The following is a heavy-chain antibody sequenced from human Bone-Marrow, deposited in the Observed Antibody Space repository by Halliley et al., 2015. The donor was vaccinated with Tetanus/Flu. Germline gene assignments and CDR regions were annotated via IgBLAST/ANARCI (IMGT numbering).Heavy chain of an antibody. J-gene: IGHJ4*01. Sequence: QLVQSGAEVRQPGESLKISCASYGYNFVNNWIAWVRQVPGKGLEWMGIIYPDDSDTIYSPSFQGRVTISTDTSTSATYLHWSSLKASETAIYFCARRRAGGWYFDFWGHGTLVTVSS. D-gene: IGHD6-19*01. CDR2: IYPDDSDT. CDR1: GYNFVNNW. CDR3: ARRRAGGWYFDF. V-gene: IGHV5-51*03.